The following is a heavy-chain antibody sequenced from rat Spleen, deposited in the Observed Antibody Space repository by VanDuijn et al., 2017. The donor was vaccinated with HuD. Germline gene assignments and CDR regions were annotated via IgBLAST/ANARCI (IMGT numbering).Heavy chain of an antibody. D-gene: IGHD1-11*01. CDR1: GFTFSSYW. Sequence: EVQLVETGGGLVQPRRSLKLSCVASGFTFSSYWMYWIRQAPGKGLEWVSSINTDGGSTYYPDSVKGRFTISRDNAKSTLYLQMDSLRSEDTATYYCTTANSGGYSELYYFDYWGQGVMVTVSS. CDR3: TTANSGGYSELYYFDY. J-gene: IGHJ2*01. V-gene: IGHV5-58*01. CDR2: INTDGGST.